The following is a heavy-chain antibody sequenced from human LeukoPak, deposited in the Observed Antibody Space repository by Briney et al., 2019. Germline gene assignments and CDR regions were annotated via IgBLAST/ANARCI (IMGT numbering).Heavy chain of an antibody. CDR1: GFTVSSNY. CDR3: ARERWLALDY. V-gene: IGHV3-53*01. Sequence: GGSLRLSCAASGFTVSSNYMSWVRHAPGKGLEWVSVIYSGGSTYYADSVKGRFTISRDNSKNTLYLQMNSLRAEDTAVYYCARERWLALDYWGQGTLVTVSS. J-gene: IGHJ4*02. D-gene: IGHD6-19*01. CDR2: IYSGGST.